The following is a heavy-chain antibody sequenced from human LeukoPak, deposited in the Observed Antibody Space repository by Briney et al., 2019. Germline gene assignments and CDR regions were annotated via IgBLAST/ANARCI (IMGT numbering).Heavy chain of an antibody. D-gene: IGHD2-21*02. CDR2: IKQDGSEK. J-gene: IGHJ4*02. Sequence: PGGSLRLSCAASGFTFSSYWMSWVRQAPGKGLEWVANIKQDGSEKYYVDSVKGRFTISRDNAKNSLYLQMNSLRAEGTAVYYCARLAYCGGDCYSPFDYWGQGTLVTVSS. CDR1: GFTFSSYW. CDR3: ARLAYCGGDCYSPFDY. V-gene: IGHV3-7*01.